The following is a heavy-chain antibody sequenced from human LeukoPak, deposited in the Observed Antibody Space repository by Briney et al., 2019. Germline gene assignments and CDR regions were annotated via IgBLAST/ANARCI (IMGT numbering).Heavy chain of an antibody. V-gene: IGHV3-30*02. D-gene: IGHD3-10*01. CDR1: GFTFSSYG. CDR2: IRYDGSNK. CDR3: AKGGLLRFGELKYY. J-gene: IGHJ4*02. Sequence: PGGSLRLSCAASGFTFSSYGMHWVRQAPGKGLEWVAFIRYDGSNKYYADSVKGRFTISRDNSKNTLYLQMNSLRAEDTAVYYCAKGGLLRFGELKYYWGQGTLVTVSS.